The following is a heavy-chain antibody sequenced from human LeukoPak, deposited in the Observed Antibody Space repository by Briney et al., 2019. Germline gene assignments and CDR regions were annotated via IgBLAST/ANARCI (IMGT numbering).Heavy chain of an antibody. CDR2: ISRSSSDI. J-gene: IGHJ6*02. CDR1: GFNFSSYS. D-gene: IGHD5-12*01. V-gene: IGHV3-21*04. CDR3: ARGGSYYYYGMDV. Sequence: GGSLRLSCAASGFNFSSYSMNWVRQAPGKGLEWVSCISRSSSDIYYADSVKGRFTISRDNAKNSLFLQMNTLKAEDTAVYYCARGGSYYYYGMDVWGQGTTVTVSS.